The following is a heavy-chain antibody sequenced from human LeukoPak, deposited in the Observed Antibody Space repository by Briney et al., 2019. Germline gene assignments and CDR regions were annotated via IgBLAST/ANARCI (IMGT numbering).Heavy chain of an antibody. Sequence: SETLSLTCTVSGGSISSYYWSWIRRPPGKGLEWIGYIYYSGSTNYNPSLKSRVTISVDTSKNQFSLKLSSVTAADTAVYYCARRSPDYGDYEGRSHDYYFDYWGQGTLVTVSS. CDR3: ARRSPDYGDYEGRSHDYYFDY. CDR1: GGSISSYY. V-gene: IGHV4-59*08. D-gene: IGHD4-17*01. CDR2: IYYSGST. J-gene: IGHJ4*02.